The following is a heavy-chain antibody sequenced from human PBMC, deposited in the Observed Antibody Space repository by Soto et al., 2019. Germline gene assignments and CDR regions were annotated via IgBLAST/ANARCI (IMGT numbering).Heavy chain of an antibody. CDR3: ARAPYYYDSSGYYHYYYYGMDV. V-gene: IGHV1-2*04. CDR2: INPNSGGT. D-gene: IGHD3-22*01. CDR1: GYTFTGYY. Sequence: ASVKVSCKASGYTFTGYYMHWVRQAPGQGLEWMGWINPNSGGTNYAQKFQGWVTMTRDTSISTAYMELSRLRSDDTAVYYCARAPYYYDSSGYYHYYYYGMDVWGQGTTVTVSS. J-gene: IGHJ6*02.